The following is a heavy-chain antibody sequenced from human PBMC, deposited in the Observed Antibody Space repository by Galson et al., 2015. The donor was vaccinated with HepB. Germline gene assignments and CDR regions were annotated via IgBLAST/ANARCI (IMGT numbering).Heavy chain of an antibody. V-gene: IGHV1-69*13. CDR1: GGTFSSYA. CDR2: IIPIFGTA. D-gene: IGHD2-2*01. Sequence: SVKVSCKASGGTFSSYAISWVRQAPGQGLEWMGGIIPIFGTANYAQKFQGRVTITADESTSTAYMELRSLRSDDTAVYYCARDGGYCSSTSCYRWFDPWGQGTLVTVSS. CDR3: ARDGGYCSSTSCYRWFDP. J-gene: IGHJ5*02.